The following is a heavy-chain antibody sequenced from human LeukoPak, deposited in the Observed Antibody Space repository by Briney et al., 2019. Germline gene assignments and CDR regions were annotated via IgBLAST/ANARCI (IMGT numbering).Heavy chain of an antibody. Sequence: GGSLRLSCAASGFTFSDYSMNWVRQAPGKGLEWASSISSSSTYMYYTDSVKGRFTISRDNAKNSLFLHMNSLRAEDTAVYYCARERGAGLSSSWVDYWGQGTLVTVSS. D-gene: IGHD6-13*01. V-gene: IGHV3-21*01. J-gene: IGHJ4*02. CDR2: ISSSSTYM. CDR1: GFTFSDYS. CDR3: ARERGAGLSSSWVDY.